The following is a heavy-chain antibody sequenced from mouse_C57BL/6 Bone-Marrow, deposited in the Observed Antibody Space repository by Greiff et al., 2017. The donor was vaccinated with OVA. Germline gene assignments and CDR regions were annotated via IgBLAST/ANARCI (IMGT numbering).Heavy chain of an antibody. Sequence: QVQLQQPGAELVKPGASVKMSCKASGYTFTSYWITWVKQRPGQGLEWIGDIYPGSGSTNYNEKFKSKATLTVDKPSSTAYMQLSSLTSEDSAVYYCARLEGTAYWGQGTTLTVSS. CDR2: IYPGSGST. J-gene: IGHJ2*01. D-gene: IGHD3-3*01. CDR1: GYTFTSYW. V-gene: IGHV1-55*01. CDR3: ARLEGTAY.